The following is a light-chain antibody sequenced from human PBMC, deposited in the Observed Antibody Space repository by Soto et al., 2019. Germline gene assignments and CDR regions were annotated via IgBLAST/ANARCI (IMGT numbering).Light chain of an antibody. V-gene: IGKV1-5*03. Sequence: DIQMTQSPSTLSGSVGDRVTITCRASQTISSWLAWYQQKPGKAPKLLIYKASSLKSGVPSRFSGSGSGTDFTLTISRLEPEDFAVYYCQQYGSSGTFGQGTRLEI. CDR3: QQYGSSGT. CDR1: QTISSW. CDR2: KAS. J-gene: IGKJ5*01.